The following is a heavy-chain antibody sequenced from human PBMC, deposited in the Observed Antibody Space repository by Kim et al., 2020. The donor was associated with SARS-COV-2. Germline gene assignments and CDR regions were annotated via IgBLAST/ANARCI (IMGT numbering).Heavy chain of an antibody. V-gene: IGHV4-59*12. D-gene: IGHD4-17*01. CDR3: ARPRHGFFTD. Sequence: SETLSLTCTISGASISSSYWSWVRQSPLKGLEWIGYIYFTGNTNYNPSLESRVSMSIDTSKNQIYLQLTSLTAADTAVYYCARPRHGFFTDWGHGTQVTVSS. CDR1: GASISSSY. J-gene: IGHJ4*03. CDR2: IYFTGNT.